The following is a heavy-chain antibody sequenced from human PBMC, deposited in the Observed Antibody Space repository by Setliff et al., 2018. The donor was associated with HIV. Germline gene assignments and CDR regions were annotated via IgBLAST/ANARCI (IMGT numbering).Heavy chain of an antibody. CDR2: IIPIFGTT. V-gene: IGHV1-69*13. J-gene: IGHJ4*01. Sequence: ASVKVSCKTSGRSFSSYAVSWVRQAPGQGLEWMGGIIPIFGTTNYAQKFQGRVTITADESASTVYMELSSLRSEDTALYYCARDGLLVAGIRFDYWGQGTLVTV. CDR1: GRSFSSYA. D-gene: IGHD6-19*01. CDR3: ARDGLLVAGIRFDY.